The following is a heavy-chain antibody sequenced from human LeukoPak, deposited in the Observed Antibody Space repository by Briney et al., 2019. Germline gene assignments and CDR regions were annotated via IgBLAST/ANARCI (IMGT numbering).Heavy chain of an antibody. V-gene: IGHV1-24*01. CDR1: GYTLTELS. D-gene: IGHD3-3*01. CDR3: TIRFLDPEHHYYYGMDV. J-gene: IGHJ6*02. CDR2: FDPEDGET. Sequence: ASVKVSCKVSGYTLTELSMHWVRQAPGKGLEWMGGFDPEDGETIYAQKFQGRVTMTEDTSTDTAYMELSGLRSEDTAVYYCTIRFLDPEHHYYYGMDVWGQGTTVTVSS.